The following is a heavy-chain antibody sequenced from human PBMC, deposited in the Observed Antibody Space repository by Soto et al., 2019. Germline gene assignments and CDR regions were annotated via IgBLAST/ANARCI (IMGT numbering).Heavy chain of an antibody. Sequence: SETLSLTCAFYGGSFSGYYWSLIRQPPGKGLEWIGEINHSGSTNYNPSLKSRVTISVDTSKNQFSLKLSSVTAADTAVYYCARGRSILTGFKGSRYYYYMDVWGKGTTVTVS. CDR3: ARGRSILTGFKGSRYYYYMDV. V-gene: IGHV4-34*01. J-gene: IGHJ6*03. D-gene: IGHD3-9*01. CDR1: GGSFSGYY. CDR2: INHSGST.